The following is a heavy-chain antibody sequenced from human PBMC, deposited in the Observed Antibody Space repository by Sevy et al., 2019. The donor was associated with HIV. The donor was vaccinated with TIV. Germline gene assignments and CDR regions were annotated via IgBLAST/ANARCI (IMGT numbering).Heavy chain of an antibody. V-gene: IGHV3-30*18. J-gene: IGHJ4*02. D-gene: IGHD2-15*01. CDR3: AKAGGRGIVVVVAATPPFGY. CDR2: ISYDGSNK. CDR1: GFTFSSYG. Sequence: GGSLRLSCAASGFTFSSYGMHWVRQAPGKGLEWVAVISYDGSNKYSADSVKRRFTISRDNSKNTLYLQMNSLRAEDTAVYYCAKAGGRGIVVVVAATPPFGYWGQGTLVTVSS.